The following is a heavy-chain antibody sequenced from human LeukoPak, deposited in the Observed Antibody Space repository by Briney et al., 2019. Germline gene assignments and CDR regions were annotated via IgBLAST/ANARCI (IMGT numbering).Heavy chain of an antibody. CDR1: ALTFSSYA. Sequence: GGSLRLSCAASALTFSSYAMDWVRQAPGKGLEWVSGISNSGGSTYYADSVKGRFTISRDNSKNTLYLQMNSLRAEDTAVYYCAKETSSSFDYWGQGTLVTVSS. V-gene: IGHV3-23*01. CDR3: AKETSSSFDY. CDR2: ISNSGGST. D-gene: IGHD6-6*01. J-gene: IGHJ4*02.